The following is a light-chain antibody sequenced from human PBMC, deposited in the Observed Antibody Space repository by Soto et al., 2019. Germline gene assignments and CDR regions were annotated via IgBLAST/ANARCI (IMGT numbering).Light chain of an antibody. CDR2: DDT. CDR1: NIGRKS. J-gene: IGLJ1*01. Sequence: SYELAQPPSVSVAPGQTAKITCGGNNIGRKSVHWYQQRPGQAPVLVVHDDTDRPSGIPERFSGSNSGNTATLTISRVEAGDEADYYCQVWDSSTDHYVFGFGTKVTAL. CDR3: QVWDSSTDHYV. V-gene: IGLV3-21*02.